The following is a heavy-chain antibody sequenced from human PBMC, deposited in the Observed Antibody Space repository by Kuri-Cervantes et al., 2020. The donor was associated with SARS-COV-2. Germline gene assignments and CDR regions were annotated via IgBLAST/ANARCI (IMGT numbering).Heavy chain of an antibody. CDR1: GYTFTSYY. CDR3: AGGPNERKYYFDY. V-gene: IGHV1-46*01. CDR2: INPNGGST. J-gene: IGHJ4*02. D-gene: IGHD1-1*01. Sequence: ASVKVSCKASGYTFTSYYMHWVRQAPGQGLEWMGIINPNGGSTSYAQKFQGRVTMTRDTSTSTAYMELRSLRSDDTAVYYCAGGPNERKYYFDYWGQGTLVTVSS.